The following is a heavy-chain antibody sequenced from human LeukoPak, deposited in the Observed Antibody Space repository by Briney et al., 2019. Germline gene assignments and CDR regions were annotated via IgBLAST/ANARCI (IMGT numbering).Heavy chain of an antibody. CDR1: GYTFTGYY. CDR3: ARLAGAAAGYRKGYYYYGMDV. D-gene: IGHD6-13*01. CDR2: INPNSGGT. Sequence: ASVKVSCKASGYTFTGYYMHWVRQAPGQGLEWMGWINPNSGGTNYAQKFQGRATMTRDTSISTAYMELSRLRSDDTAVYYCARLAGAAAGYRKGYYYYGMDVWGQGTTVTVSS. J-gene: IGHJ6*02. V-gene: IGHV1-2*02.